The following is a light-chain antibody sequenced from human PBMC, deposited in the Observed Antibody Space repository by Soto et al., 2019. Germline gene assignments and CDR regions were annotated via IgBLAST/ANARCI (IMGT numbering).Light chain of an antibody. CDR1: QSVSNNY. V-gene: IGKV3-11*01. J-gene: IGKJ5*01. Sequence: EIILTQSPDTLSLSPGERATLYCRASQSVSNNYLAWYQQKPGQAPRLLIYDASNRATDIPARFSGSGSGTDFTLTISSLEPEDFAVYYCQQRSNWPPFTFGQGTRLEIK. CDR2: DAS. CDR3: QQRSNWPPFT.